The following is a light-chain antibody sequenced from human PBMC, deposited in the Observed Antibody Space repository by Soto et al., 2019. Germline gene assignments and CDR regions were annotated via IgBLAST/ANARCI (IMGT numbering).Light chain of an antibody. CDR2: GAS. J-gene: IGKJ2*01. CDR3: QQYYSIPFT. V-gene: IGKV4-1*01. CDR1: QSVLYNSNNKNH. Sequence: DFVMTQAPDSLAVSLGERATINCKSSQSVLYNSNNKNHLGWFQQKPGHPPKLLIYGASFRPSGVPDRFSGRGYGTDFTLTISSLQAEDVAVYYCQQYYSIPFTFGQGTKLEI.